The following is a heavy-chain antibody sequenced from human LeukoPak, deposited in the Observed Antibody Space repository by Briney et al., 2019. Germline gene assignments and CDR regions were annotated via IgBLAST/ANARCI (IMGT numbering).Heavy chain of an antibody. V-gene: IGHV4-34*01. CDR3: ARGVFPDY. Sequence: SETLSLTCAVYGGSFSGYYWSWIRQPPGKELEWIGEINHSGSTNYNPSLKSRVTISVDTSKNQFSLKLSSVTAADTAVYYCARGVFPDYWGQGTLVTVSS. CDR1: GGSFSGYY. J-gene: IGHJ4*02. CDR2: INHSGST. D-gene: IGHD2-21*01.